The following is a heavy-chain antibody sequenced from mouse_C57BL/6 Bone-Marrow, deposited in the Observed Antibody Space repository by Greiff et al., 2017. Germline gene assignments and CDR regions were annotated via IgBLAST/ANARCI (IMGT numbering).Heavy chain of an antibody. CDR3: ALHYYGSSYGYFDV. CDR2: IHPNSGST. Sequence: VQLQQPGAELVKPGASVKLSCKASGYTFTSYWMHWVKQRPGQGLEWIGMIHPNSGSTNYNEKFKSKATLTVDKSSSTAYMQLSSLTSEDSAVYYCALHYYGSSYGYFDVWGTGTTVTVSS. CDR1: GYTFTSYW. D-gene: IGHD1-1*01. V-gene: IGHV1-64*01. J-gene: IGHJ1*03.